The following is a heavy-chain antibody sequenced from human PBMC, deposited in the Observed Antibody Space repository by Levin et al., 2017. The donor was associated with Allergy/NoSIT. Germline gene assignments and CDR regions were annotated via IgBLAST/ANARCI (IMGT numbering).Heavy chain of an antibody. J-gene: IGHJ4*02. CDR1: GFMFRSYW. CDR3: VRGAGGLDH. CDR2: ITSDGSGI. Sequence: GGSLRLSCAASGFMFRSYWMHWVRQVPGKGLVWVSHITSDGSGISYVDSVKGRFIISRDNTKNTLYLQMNSLRDEDTAVYYCVRGAGGLDHWGQGALVIVSS. D-gene: IGHD3-16*01. V-gene: IGHV3-74*01.